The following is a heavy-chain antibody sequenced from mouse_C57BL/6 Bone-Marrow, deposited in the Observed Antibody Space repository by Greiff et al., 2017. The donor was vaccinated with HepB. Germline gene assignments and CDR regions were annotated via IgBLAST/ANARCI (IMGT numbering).Heavy chain of an antibody. CDR1: GFSLTSYG. D-gene: IGHD1-1*01. V-gene: IGHV2-6*01. Sequence: VKLVESGPGLVAPSQSLSITCTVSGFSLTSYGVDWVRQAPGKGLEWLGVICGVGSTNYYSALKSRLSISKDNSKSQVFLKMNRLQTDDAAMYYCASTTEYAMDYWGQGTSVTVSS. CDR3: ASTTEYAMDY. J-gene: IGHJ4*01. CDR2: ICGVGST.